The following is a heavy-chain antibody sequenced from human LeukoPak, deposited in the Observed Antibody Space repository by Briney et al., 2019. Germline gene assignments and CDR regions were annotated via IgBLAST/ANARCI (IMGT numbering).Heavy chain of an antibody. D-gene: IGHD1-26*01. CDR1: GYTFTSYD. CDR2: MNPNSGNT. Sequence: ASVKVSCKAFGYTFTSYDINWVRQATGQGLEWMGWMNPNSGNTGYAQRFQGRVTMTRNTSISTAYMELSSLRSEDTAVYYCASQVSRFDGAFDIWGQGTMVTVSS. J-gene: IGHJ3*02. V-gene: IGHV1-8*01. CDR3: ASQVSRFDGAFDI.